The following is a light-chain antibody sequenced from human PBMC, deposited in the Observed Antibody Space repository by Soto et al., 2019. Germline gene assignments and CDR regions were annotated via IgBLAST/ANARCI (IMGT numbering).Light chain of an antibody. Sequence: DIQMTQSPSSLSASVGDRVTITCRASQSISSSLNWYQQKPGKAPKLLISAASSLQSGVPSRFSGSGSGTDFTLTISRLQPEDCANYYCQQSYSTPWTFGQGTKVEIK. CDR3: QQSYSTPWT. J-gene: IGKJ1*01. CDR2: AAS. V-gene: IGKV1-39*01. CDR1: QSISSS.